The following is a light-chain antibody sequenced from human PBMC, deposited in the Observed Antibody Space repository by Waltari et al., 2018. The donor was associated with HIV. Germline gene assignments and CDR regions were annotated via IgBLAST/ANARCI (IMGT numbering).Light chain of an antibody. V-gene: IGKV1-39*01. CDR2: TAS. CDR1: QNIKLY. Sequence: IQMTQSPSFLAASVGDRVTITCRASQNIKLYLNWYQQQPGEAPRLLIYTASSLQSGVPSRFIGSASGTNFTLTISSLHPEDYATYYCQQAYSGPFVFGPGTKVEVK. CDR3: QQAYSGPFV. J-gene: IGKJ3*01.